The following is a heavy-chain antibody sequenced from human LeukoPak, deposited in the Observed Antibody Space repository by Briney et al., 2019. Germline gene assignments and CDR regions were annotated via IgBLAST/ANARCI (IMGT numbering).Heavy chain of an antibody. CDR1: GDSISSSSYY. CDR3: ARGPYYYMDV. Sequence: SETLSLTCPVSGDSISSSSYYWGWIRQPPGKGLEWIGSIYYSGSTYYNPSLKSRVTISVDRSKNQFSLKLSSVTVADTAVYYCARGPYYYMDVWGKGTTVTVSS. CDR2: IYYSGST. J-gene: IGHJ6*03. V-gene: IGHV4-39*07.